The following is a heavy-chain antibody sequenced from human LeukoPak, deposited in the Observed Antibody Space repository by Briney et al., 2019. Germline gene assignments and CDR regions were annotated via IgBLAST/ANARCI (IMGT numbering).Heavy chain of an antibody. V-gene: IGHV1-69*05. J-gene: IGHJ4*02. CDR3: ARAGQYCSSTSCFDY. CDR2: IIPIFGTA. D-gene: IGHD2-2*01. Sequence: SVKVSCKASGGTFSSYAISWVRQAPGQGLEWMGGIIPIFGTANYAQKFQGRVTITTDESTSTAYMELSSLRSEDTAVYYCARAGQYCSSTSCFDYWGQGTLVTVSS. CDR1: GGTFSSYA.